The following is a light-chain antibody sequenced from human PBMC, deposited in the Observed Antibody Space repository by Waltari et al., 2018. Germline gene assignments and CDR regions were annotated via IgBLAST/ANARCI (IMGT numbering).Light chain of an antibody. CDR1: QSISSH. CDR3: MQLHDYPLT. V-gene: IGKV1-9*01. J-gene: IGKJ5*01. CDR2: LAS. Sequence: DIRMTQSPSSLSASLGDRVTITCRASQSISSHLVWYQVKPGKAPNVLISLASTLQSGVPSRFSGSGFGTEFTLTISSLQAEDFGIYYCMQLHDYPLTLGQGTRLDIK.